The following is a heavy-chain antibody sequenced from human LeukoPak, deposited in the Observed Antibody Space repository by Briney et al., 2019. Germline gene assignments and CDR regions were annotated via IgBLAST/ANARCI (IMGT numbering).Heavy chain of an antibody. Sequence: GGSLRLSCAASGFTFSSYAMHWVRQAPGKGLEWVAVISYDGSNKYYADSVKGRFTISRDNSKNTLYLQMNSLRAEDTAVYYCARDPSAGYYDFWSGYYLWGQGTLVTVSS. CDR1: GFTFSSYA. CDR3: ARDPSAGYYDFWSGYYL. V-gene: IGHV3-30*01. D-gene: IGHD3-3*01. J-gene: IGHJ4*02. CDR2: ISYDGSNK.